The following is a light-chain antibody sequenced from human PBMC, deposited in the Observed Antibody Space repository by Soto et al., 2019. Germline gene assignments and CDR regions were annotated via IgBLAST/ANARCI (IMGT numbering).Light chain of an antibody. J-gene: IGKJ2*01. CDR3: QQTYTTPYT. V-gene: IGKV1-39*01. Sequence: DIKMTQSPSSLSAFMGDRVTITCRAAQSISTYLNWYQQKPGKAPNLLIYAASSLQDGVTSRFSGSGSGTYFTLTINRLQPEDLATYYCQQTYTTPYTFGQGTKLGIK. CDR2: AAS. CDR1: QSISTY.